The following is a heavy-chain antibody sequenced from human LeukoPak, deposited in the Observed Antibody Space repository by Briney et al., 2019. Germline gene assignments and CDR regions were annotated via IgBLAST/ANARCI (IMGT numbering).Heavy chain of an antibody. CDR1: GGSTSSFY. CDR3: ARLSTGWYFQR. J-gene: IGHJ1*01. Sequence: SETLSLTCTVSGGSTSSFYWSWIRQPAGKGLEWIGRIYSGGITNYNPSLKSRVTMSEDTPKNQFSLRLNSVTAADTAVYYCARLSTGWYFQRWGQGTLVSVSS. CDR2: IYSGGIT. V-gene: IGHV4-4*07. D-gene: IGHD6-19*01.